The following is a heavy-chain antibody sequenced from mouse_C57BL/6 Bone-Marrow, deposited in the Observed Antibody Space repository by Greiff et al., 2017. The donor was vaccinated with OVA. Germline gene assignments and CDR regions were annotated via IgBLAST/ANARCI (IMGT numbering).Heavy chain of an antibody. CDR3: TPYYYVSSPWFAY. Sequence: EVQLQQSGAELVRPGASVKLSCTASGFNIKDDYMHWVKQRPEQGLEWIGWIDPENGDTEYASKFQGKATITADTSSNPAYLQLSSLTSEDTAVYYCTPYYYVSSPWFAYWGQGTLVTVSA. J-gene: IGHJ3*01. CDR1: GFNIKDDY. V-gene: IGHV14-4*01. D-gene: IGHD1-1*01. CDR2: IDPENGDT.